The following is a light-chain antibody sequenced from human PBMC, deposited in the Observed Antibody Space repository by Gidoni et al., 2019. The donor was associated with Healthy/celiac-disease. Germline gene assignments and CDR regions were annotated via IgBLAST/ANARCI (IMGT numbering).Light chain of an antibody. V-gene: IGLV2-14*01. Sequence: QSALTQPASVSGSPGQSITISCTGTSSDVGCYNYVSWYQQHPGKAPKLMIYEVSNRPSGGSNRFSGSKSGNTASLTISGLQAEDEADYYCSSYTSSSTLVVFGGGTKLTVL. CDR3: SSYTSSSTLVV. CDR1: SSDVGCYNY. CDR2: EVS. J-gene: IGLJ2*01.